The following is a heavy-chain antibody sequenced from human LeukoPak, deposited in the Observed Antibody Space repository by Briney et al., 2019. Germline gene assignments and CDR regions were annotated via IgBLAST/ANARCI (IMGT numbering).Heavy chain of an antibody. J-gene: IGHJ3*02. D-gene: IGHD3-10*01. V-gene: IGHV4-34*01. CDR1: GGSFSGYY. CDR2: INHSGST. CDR3: ARDPRHYYGSGTYTGAFDI. Sequence: PSETLSLTCAVYGGSFSGYYWIWIRQPPGKGLEWIGEINHSGSTNYNPSLKSRVTISVDTSKNQFSLKLSSVTAADTAVYFCARDPRHYYGSGTYTGAFDIWGQGTLVTVSS.